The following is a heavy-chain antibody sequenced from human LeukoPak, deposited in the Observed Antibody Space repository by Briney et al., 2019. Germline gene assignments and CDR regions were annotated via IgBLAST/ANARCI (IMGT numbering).Heavy chain of an antibody. CDR2: IYYSGST. Sequence: PSETLSLTCTVSGGSISSSSYYWSWIRQPPGKGLEWIGYIYYSGSTNYNPSLKSRVTISVDTSKNQFSLKLSSVTAADTAMYCCARDHSSGWYRGAFDIWGQGTRLTVSS. J-gene: IGHJ3*02. CDR1: GGSISSSSYY. CDR3: ARDHSSGWYRGAFDI. D-gene: IGHD6-19*01. V-gene: IGHV4-61*01.